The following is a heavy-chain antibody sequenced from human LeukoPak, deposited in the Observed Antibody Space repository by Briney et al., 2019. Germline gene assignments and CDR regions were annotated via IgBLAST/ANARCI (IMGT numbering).Heavy chain of an antibody. V-gene: IGHV4-39*07. CDR3: ARQVATKGEWAFDV. CDR2: IRHDGHT. CDR1: GGSISSSSNY. Sequence: SETLSLTCSVSGGSISSSSNYWGWIRQPPGKGLEWIASIRHDGHTYYNPSLRSQVTISVDMSRNQFSLKLNSLTAADTAAYYCARQVATKGEWAFDVWGQGTMVTVSS. D-gene: IGHD5-12*01. J-gene: IGHJ3*01.